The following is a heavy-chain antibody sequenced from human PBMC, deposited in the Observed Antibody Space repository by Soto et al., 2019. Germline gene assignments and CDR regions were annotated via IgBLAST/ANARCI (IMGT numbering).Heavy chain of an antibody. Sequence: GGSLRLSCAASGFTFSSYWMSWVRQAPGKGLEWVANIKQDGSEKYYVDSVKGRFTISRDNAKNSLYLQMNSLRAEDTAVYYCAREWDVDTAMVYFDYWGQGTLVTVSS. CDR3: AREWDVDTAMVYFDY. V-gene: IGHV3-7*05. D-gene: IGHD5-18*01. CDR1: GFTFSSYW. CDR2: IKQDGSEK. J-gene: IGHJ4*02.